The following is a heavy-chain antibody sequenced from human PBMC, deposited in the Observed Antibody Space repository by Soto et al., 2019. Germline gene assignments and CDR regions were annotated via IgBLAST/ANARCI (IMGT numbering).Heavy chain of an antibody. V-gene: IGHV3-30-3*01. D-gene: IGHD2-2*01. CDR3: ARDSCSSTTCYSPFDY. CDR1: GLTFSNYA. Sequence: PGGSLRLSCAASGLTFSNYAMHWVRQAPGKGLEWVAVISYDGSNKYYADSVKGRFTISGDNSENTLYLQMNSLRAEDTAMYYCARDSCSSTTCYSPFDYWGQGTLVTVSS. CDR2: ISYDGSNK. J-gene: IGHJ4*02.